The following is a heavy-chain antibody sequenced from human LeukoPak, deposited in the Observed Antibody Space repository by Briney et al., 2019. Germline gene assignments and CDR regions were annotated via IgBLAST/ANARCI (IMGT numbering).Heavy chain of an antibody. D-gene: IGHD6-13*01. V-gene: IGHV4-34*01. Sequence: SETLSLTCAVFGGSFSGYYSSWIRQPPGKGLEWIGEINHSGSTNYNPSLKSRVTISVDTSKNQFSLKLSSVTAADTAVYYCARGPSASRIAATFYFDYWGQGTLVTVSS. J-gene: IGHJ4*02. CDR1: GGSFSGYY. CDR2: INHSGST. CDR3: ARGPSASRIAATFYFDY.